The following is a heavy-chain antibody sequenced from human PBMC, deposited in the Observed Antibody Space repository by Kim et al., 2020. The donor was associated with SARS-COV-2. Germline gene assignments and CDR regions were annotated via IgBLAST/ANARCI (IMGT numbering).Heavy chain of an antibody. J-gene: IGHJ5*01. Sequence: SETLSLTCDVSGGSISIEKWWNWVRQPPGKGLEWIGEIYYRGKTNYNPSLKSRVTMSVDPSKNQFSLELTSVTAADTAVYYCTEGRITGTSWLDSWGQGTLVTVSS. CDR2: IYYRGKT. V-gene: IGHV4-4*02. CDR1: GGSISIEKW. CDR3: TEGRITGTSWLDS. D-gene: IGHD1-20*01.